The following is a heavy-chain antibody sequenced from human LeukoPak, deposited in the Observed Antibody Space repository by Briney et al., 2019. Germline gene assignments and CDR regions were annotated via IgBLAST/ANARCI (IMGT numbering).Heavy chain of an antibody. J-gene: IGHJ4*02. V-gene: IGHV3-74*01. CDR2: ISPDGTTT. CDR3: TRDMWGTSDY. CDR1: GFAFSGYW. Sequence: GGSLRLSCAASGFAFSGYWMHWVRQAPGNGPVWVSRISPDGTTTNYADSVKGRFTVSRDNAKNTLYLQISSLRAAEDTAVYYCTRDMWGTSDYWGQGTLVTVSS. D-gene: IGHD1-14*01.